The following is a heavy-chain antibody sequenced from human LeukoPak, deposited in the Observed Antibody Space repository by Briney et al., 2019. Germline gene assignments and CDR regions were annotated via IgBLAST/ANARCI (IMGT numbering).Heavy chain of an antibody. Sequence: GGSLRLSCAASGFTFSSYAMSWVRQAPGKGLEWVSAISGSGGSTYYADFVKGRFTISRDNSKNTLYLQMNSLRAEDTAVYYCAKDQGGSPDYYYYGMDVWGQGTTVTVSS. D-gene: IGHD1-26*01. CDR1: GFTFSSYA. J-gene: IGHJ6*02. CDR3: AKDQGGSPDYYYYGMDV. CDR2: ISGSGGST. V-gene: IGHV3-23*01.